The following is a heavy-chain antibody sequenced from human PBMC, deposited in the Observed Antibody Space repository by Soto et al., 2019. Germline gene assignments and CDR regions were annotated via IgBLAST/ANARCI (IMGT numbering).Heavy chain of an antibody. J-gene: IGHJ4*02. D-gene: IGHD6-25*01. CDR2: ISTSIDAT. CDR3: AKDRTVAARNFDY. V-gene: IGHV3-23*01. CDR1: GFAFSNYA. Sequence: GGYLRLSCAASGFAFSNYAIHWVRQAPGKGLEWVSSISTSIDATYYADSVKGRFTISRDDSKNTLYLQMNSLRAEDSAVYYCAKDRTVAARNFDYWGQGTQVTVS.